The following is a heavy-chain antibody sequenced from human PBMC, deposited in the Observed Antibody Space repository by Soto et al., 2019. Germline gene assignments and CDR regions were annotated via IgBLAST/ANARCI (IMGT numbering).Heavy chain of an antibody. CDR3: ASHIPSLEYFQH. D-gene: IGHD2-21*01. V-gene: IGHV1-69*13. CDR1: GYDLNKLS. J-gene: IGHJ1*01. Sequence: SVKVSCKVSGYDLNKLSIHCVRQAPGQGLEWMGGIIPIFGTANYAQKFQGRVTITADESTSTAYMELSSLRSEDTAVYYCASHIPSLEYFQHWGQGTLVTVSS. CDR2: IIPIFGTA.